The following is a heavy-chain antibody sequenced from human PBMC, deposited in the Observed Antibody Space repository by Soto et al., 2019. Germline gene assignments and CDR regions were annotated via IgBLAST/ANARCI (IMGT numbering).Heavy chain of an antibody. CDR2: IKQDGSEK. Sequence: EVQLVESGGGLVQPGGSLRLSCAASGFRFRDYLMYWVRQPPGKGLEWVANIKQDGSEKYYVDSVKGRFTISRDNARNSLFLQMDSLRAEDTAVCFCARVTTMGGYWGQGTLVTVSS. CDR1: GFRFRDYL. CDR3: ARVTTMGGY. V-gene: IGHV3-7*01. J-gene: IGHJ4*02. D-gene: IGHD4-17*01.